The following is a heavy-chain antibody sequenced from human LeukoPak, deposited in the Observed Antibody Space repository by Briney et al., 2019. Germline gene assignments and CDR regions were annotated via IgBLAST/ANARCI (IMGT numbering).Heavy chain of an antibody. CDR2: IYPGDSDT. CDR3: ATQKWQLVRYYYYYMDV. V-gene: IGHV5-51*01. D-gene: IGHD6-13*01. J-gene: IGHJ6*03. CDR1: GYSFTSYW. Sequence: GESLKISCKGSGYSFTSYWIGWVRQMPGKGLEWMGIIYPGDSDTRYSPSFQGQVTISADKSISTAYLRWSSLKASDTAMYYCATQKWQLVRYYYYYMDVWGKGTTVTVSS.